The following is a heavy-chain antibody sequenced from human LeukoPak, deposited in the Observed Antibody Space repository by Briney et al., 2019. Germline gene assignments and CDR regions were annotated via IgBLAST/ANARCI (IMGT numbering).Heavy chain of an antibody. Sequence: GGSLRLSCAASGFTFSSYSMNWVRQAPGKGLGWVSYISSSSSTIYYADSVKGRFTISRDNSKNTLYLQMNSLRAEDTAVYYCARQMATKRDAFDIWGQGTMVTVSS. V-gene: IGHV3-48*01. CDR2: ISSSSSTI. J-gene: IGHJ3*02. D-gene: IGHD5-24*01. CDR3: ARQMATKRDAFDI. CDR1: GFTFSSYS.